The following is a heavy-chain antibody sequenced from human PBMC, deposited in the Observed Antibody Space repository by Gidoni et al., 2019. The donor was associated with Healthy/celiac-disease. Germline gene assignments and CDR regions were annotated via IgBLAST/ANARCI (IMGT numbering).Heavy chain of an antibody. Sequence: QVQLVQSGSELKKPGPSAMVSCKASGSTINRHPMYWVRQALGQGREWMGWNNSNTENPTFSQGFTGRFVFSLDTSVSTAYLQISSLKAEDTAVYYCARGARFLEWSDLSDDWFDPWGQGTLVTVSS. J-gene: IGHJ5*02. CDR1: GSTINRHP. CDR3: ARGARFLEWSDLSDDWFDP. V-gene: IGHV7-4-1*02. D-gene: IGHD3-3*01. CDR2: NNSNTENP.